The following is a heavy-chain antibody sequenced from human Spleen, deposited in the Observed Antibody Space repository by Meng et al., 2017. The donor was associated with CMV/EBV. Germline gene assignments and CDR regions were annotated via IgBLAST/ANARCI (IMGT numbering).Heavy chain of an antibody. Sequence: SETLSLTCTVSGGSVRSGSYYWSWIRQPPGKGLEWIGYIFYSGSTDYNPSLKSRVTISVDTSKNQFSLKLSSVTAADTAVYYCASLFGVVPAAMGYYYYYGMDVWGQGTTVTVSS. CDR1: GGSVRSGSYY. V-gene: IGHV4-61*01. J-gene: IGHJ6*02. CDR3: ASLFGVVPAAMGYYYYYGMDV. D-gene: IGHD2-2*01. CDR2: IFYSGST.